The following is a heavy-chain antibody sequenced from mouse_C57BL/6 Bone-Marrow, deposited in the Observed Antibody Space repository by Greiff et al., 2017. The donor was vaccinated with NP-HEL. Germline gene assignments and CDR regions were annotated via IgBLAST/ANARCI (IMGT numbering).Heavy chain of an antibody. V-gene: IGHV2-9-1*01. D-gene: IGHD2-3*01. CDR2: IWTGGGT. J-gene: IGHJ3*01. Sequence: VQRVESGPGLVAPSQSLSITCTVSGFSLTSYAISWVRQPPGKGLEWLGVIWTGGGTNYNSALKSRLSISKDNSKSQVFLKMNSLQTDDTARDYCATALYEGYPWFADWGQGTLVTVSA. CDR1: GFSLTSYA. CDR3: ATALYEGYPWFAD.